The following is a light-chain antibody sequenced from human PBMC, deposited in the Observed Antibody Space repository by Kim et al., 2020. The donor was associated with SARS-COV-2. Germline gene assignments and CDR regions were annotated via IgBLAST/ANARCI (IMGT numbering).Light chain of an antibody. CDR2: EVT. Sequence: QSALTQPASVSGSPGQSITISCTGTSSDVGNYNLVSWYQQHPGKAPKLMIYEVTKRPSGVSNRFSGSKSGNTASLTISGLQAEDEADYYCCSYAGSDLYVLGTGTKVTVL. CDR1: SSDVGNYNL. CDR3: CSYAGSDLYV. V-gene: IGLV2-23*02. J-gene: IGLJ1*01.